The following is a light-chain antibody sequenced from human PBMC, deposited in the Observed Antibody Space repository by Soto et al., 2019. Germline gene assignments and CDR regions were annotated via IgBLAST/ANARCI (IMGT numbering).Light chain of an antibody. CDR3: QHLNSYPFLA. CDR2: AAS. Sequence: DIQLTQSPSFLSASVGDRVTITCRASQGISSYLAWYQQKPGKAPKLLIYAASTLQSGVPSRFSGSGSGTEFNLTISSLQPEDFATSYCQHLNSYPFLAFGGGTKVEIK. V-gene: IGKV1-9*01. CDR1: QGISSY. J-gene: IGKJ4*01.